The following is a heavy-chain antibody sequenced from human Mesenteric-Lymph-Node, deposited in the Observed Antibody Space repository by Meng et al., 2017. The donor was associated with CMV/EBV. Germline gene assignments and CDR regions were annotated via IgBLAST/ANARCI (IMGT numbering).Heavy chain of an antibody. J-gene: IGHJ5*02. CDR3: ARDHPYSSSWLNWFDA. D-gene: IGHD6-13*01. V-gene: IGHV1-69*04. Sequence: SVKVSCKASGGTFSSYTISWVRQAPGQGLEWMGRIIPILGIANYAQKFQGRVTITADKSTSTAYMELSSLRAEDTAVYYCARDHPYSSSWLNWFDAWGQGTLVTVSS. CDR2: IIPILGIA. CDR1: GGTFSSYT.